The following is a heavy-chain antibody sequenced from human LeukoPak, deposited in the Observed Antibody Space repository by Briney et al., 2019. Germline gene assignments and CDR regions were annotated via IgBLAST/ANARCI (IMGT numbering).Heavy chain of an antibody. Sequence: SETLSLTCTVSGGSISSYYWSWIRQPPGKGLEWIGHIYGSGNTNYNPSLKSRLTISVDTSKNDFSLQLTSVTAADTAVYYCARGTGWLPDWWDQGTLVTVSS. CDR2: IYGSGNT. D-gene: IGHD6-19*01. CDR1: GGSISSYY. CDR3: ARGTGWLPDW. V-gene: IGHV4-59*01. J-gene: IGHJ4*02.